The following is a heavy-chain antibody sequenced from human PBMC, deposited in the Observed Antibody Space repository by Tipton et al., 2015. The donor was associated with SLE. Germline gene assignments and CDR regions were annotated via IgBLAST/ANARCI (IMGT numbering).Heavy chain of an antibody. CDR3: ARGMLTWRGAIIGVDV. V-gene: IGHV4-61*05. J-gene: IGHJ6*02. CDR2: ISDGGGT. D-gene: IGHD2-8*01. Sequence: TLSLTCTVSGGSIDTTTYFWNWIRQPPGKGLEWIGYISDGGGTNHNPSLKSRVTTSVDPAKNQFSLKLTSVTAADTAVYYCARGMLTWRGAIIGVDVWGQGTSVNVSS. CDR1: GGSIDTTTYF.